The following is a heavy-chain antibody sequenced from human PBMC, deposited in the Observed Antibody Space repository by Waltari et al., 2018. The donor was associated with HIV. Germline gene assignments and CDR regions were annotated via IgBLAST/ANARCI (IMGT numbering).Heavy chain of an antibody. D-gene: IGHD6-19*01. V-gene: IGHV3-11*01. Sequence: QVQMVESGGGLVKPGGSLSLSCAASGFIFSDFYMLWIRQAPGKGLEWVSYISSSSSFIYYADSVRGRFTISRDNAKNSLYLQMNSLRAEDTAVYYCARGGSGWYREAAEIDYWGQGTLVTVSS. CDR1: GFIFSDFY. CDR2: ISSSSSFI. CDR3: ARGGSGWYREAAEIDY. J-gene: IGHJ4*02.